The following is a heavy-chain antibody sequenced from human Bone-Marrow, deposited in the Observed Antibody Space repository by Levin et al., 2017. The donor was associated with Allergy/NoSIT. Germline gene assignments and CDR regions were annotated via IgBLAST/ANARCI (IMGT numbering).Heavy chain of an antibody. CDR2: LCYDGSNK. CDR3: ARRGYRASNRGAFDV. Sequence: RAGGSLRLSCAASGFTFSNYGMHWVRQAPGKGLEWVAGLCYDGSNKYYADSVKGQFTISRDNSKNTLYLQMNSLRAEDTAVDYCARRGYRASNRGAFDVWGRGTMVTVSS. V-gene: IGHV3-33*01. D-gene: IGHD5-12*01. J-gene: IGHJ3*01. CDR1: GFTFSNYG.